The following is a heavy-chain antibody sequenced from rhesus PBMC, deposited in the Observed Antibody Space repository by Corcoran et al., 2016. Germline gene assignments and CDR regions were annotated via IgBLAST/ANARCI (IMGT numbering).Heavy chain of an antibody. CDR1: GGSISDSYY. V-gene: IGHV4-106*01. Sequence: QVQLQESGPGLVKPSETLSLTCAVSGGSISDSYYWSWIRQPPGKGLEWIGYIYGSGGTPSHNPPPNTRVTIKTEATENQFSRKLSSVTAADTAVYYCAGDSRSDYWLLSGSYVWGPGVLVTVSS. J-gene: IGHJ5-1*01. CDR2: IYGSGGTP. D-gene: IGHD3-22*01. CDR3: AGDSRSDYWLLSGSYV.